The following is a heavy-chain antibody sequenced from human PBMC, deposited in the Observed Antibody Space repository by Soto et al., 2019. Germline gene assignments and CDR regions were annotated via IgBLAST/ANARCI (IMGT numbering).Heavy chain of an antibody. V-gene: IGHV3-30*18. CDR1: GFTLTTYG. CDR2: MSYDGTKE. CDR3: AKEFGSTWIDH. D-gene: IGHD6-13*01. J-gene: IGHJ4*02. Sequence: GGSLRLSCAASGFTLTTYGMHWVRQAPGKGLEWVAAMSYDGTKEYYADSVKGRFTISRDSSRNTLFLQLNSLRAEDTAVYYCAKEFGSTWIDHWGEGTLVTVSS.